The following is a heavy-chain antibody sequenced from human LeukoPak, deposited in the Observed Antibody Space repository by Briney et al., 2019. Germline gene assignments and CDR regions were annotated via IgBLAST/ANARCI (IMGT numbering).Heavy chain of an antibody. CDR2: INHSGST. J-gene: IGHJ5*02. V-gene: IGHV4-34*01. CDR1: GGSFSGYY. D-gene: IGHD2-21*01. CDR3: ARGFQRRRRFDP. Sequence: SETLSLTCAVYGGSFSGYYWSWIRQPPGKGLEWIGEINHSGSTNYNPSLKSRVTISVDTSKNQFSLKLSSVTAADTAVYYCARGFQRRRRFDPWGQGTLVTVSS.